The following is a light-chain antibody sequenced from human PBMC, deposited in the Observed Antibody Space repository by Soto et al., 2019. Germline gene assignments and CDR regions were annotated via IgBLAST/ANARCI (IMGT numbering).Light chain of an antibody. Sequence: DIVMTQSPLSLPVTPGEPASISCRSSQSLLHSNGYNFLDWYLQKPGQSPKLLIYLGSNRASGVPDRFSVSGSGTDFTLKISRVEAEDVGVYYCVQALQTPGTFGPGTKVDIK. CDR3: VQALQTPGT. J-gene: IGKJ3*01. CDR1: QSLLHSNGYNF. V-gene: IGKV2-28*01. CDR2: LGS.